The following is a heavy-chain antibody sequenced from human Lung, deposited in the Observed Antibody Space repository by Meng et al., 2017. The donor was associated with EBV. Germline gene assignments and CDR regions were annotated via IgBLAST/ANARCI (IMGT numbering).Heavy chain of an antibody. CDR3: ARRRGGSGRDC. V-gene: IGHV4-39*01. CDR1: GGSISSNGYY. Sequence: LQLQESGLGLVKPSETLSLTCTVSGGSISSNGYYWDWVRQPPGKGLEWIGAIYHSGSTSYNPSLQSRVTMFVDTSKNQFSLMLTSVTATDTAVYYCARRRGGSGRDCWGQGTLVTVSS. D-gene: IGHD3-10*01. J-gene: IGHJ4*02. CDR2: IYHSGST.